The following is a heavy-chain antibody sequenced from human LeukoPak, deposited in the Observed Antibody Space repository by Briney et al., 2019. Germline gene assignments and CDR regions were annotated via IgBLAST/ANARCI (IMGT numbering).Heavy chain of an antibody. V-gene: IGHV3-66*04. CDR3: ARHYDILTGYPPFDY. CDR1: GFTFSSYA. Sequence: GGSLRLSCAASGFTFSSYAMSWVRQAPGKGLEWVSVIYSGGSTYYADSVKGRFTISRDNSKNTLYLQMNSLRAEDTAVYYCARHYDILTGYPPFDYWGQGTLVTVSS. D-gene: IGHD3-9*01. J-gene: IGHJ4*02. CDR2: IYSGGST.